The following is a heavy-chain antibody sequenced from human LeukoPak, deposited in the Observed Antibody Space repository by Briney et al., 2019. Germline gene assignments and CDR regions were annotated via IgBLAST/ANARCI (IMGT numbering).Heavy chain of an antibody. CDR3: ARAYQPLRGWFDP. CDR2: IYYSGST. V-gene: IGHV4-39*07. CDR1: GGSISSSSYY. J-gene: IGHJ5*02. D-gene: IGHD2-2*01. Sequence: SETLSLTCTVSGGSISSSSYYWGWIRQPPGKGLEWIGSIYYSGSTYYNPSLKSRVTISVDTSKNQFSLKLSSVTAADTAVYYCARAYQPLRGWFDPWGQGTLVTVSS.